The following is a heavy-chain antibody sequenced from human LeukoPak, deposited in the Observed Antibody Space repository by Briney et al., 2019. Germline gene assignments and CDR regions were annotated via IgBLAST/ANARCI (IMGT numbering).Heavy chain of an antibody. CDR1: GYTFTNYF. V-gene: IGHV1-46*01. J-gene: IGHJ4*02. Sequence: GASVKVSCKASGYTFTNYFMHWVRQAPGQGLEWMGIVNPSDGHTTYAQSFQGRVTVTRDTSTSTVYMELSSLRSEDTAVYYCARQVIGVSFDYWGPGALVTVSS. CDR3: ARQVIGVSFDY. D-gene: IGHD3-3*01. CDR2: VNPSDGHT.